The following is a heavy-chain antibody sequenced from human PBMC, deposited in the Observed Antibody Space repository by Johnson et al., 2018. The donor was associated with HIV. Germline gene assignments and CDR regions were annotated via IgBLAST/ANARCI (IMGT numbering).Heavy chain of an antibody. J-gene: IGHJ3*02. CDR1: AFIFSSYG. Sequence: QVQLVESGGGVVQPGRSLRLSCAASAFIFSSYGMHWVRQAPGKGLEWVAVISYDGSNKYYADSVKGRFTISRDNSKNTLYLQMNSLRAEDTAVYYCARVYSSSSAHAFDIWGQGTMVTVSS. CDR2: ISYDGSNK. D-gene: IGHD6-6*01. V-gene: IGHV3-30*03. CDR3: ARVYSSSSAHAFDI.